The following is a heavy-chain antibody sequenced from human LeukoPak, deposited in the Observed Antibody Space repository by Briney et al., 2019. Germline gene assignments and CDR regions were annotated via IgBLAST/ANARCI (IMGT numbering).Heavy chain of an antibody. V-gene: IGHV4-31*01. CDR3: ARDWAGYSYGYIDY. CDR1: GGSISSGGYY. J-gene: IGHJ4*02. D-gene: IGHD5-18*01. Sequence: SETLSLTCTVSGGSISSGGYYWSWIRQHPGKGLEWIGYIYYSGSTYYNPSLKSPVTISIDTSKNQFSLKVSSVTAADTAVYYCARDWAGYSYGYIDYWGQGTLVTVSS. CDR2: IYYSGST.